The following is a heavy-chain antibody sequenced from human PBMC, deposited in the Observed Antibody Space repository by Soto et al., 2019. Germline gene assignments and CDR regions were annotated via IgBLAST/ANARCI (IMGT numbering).Heavy chain of an antibody. D-gene: IGHD6-19*01. V-gene: IGHV1-18*01. J-gene: IGHJ6*02. CDR1: GYTFTSYG. CDR2: ISAYNGNT. Sequence: GASVKVSCKASGYTFTSYGISWVRQAPGQGLEWMGWISAYNGNTNYAQKHKGRVTMTTDTSTSTAYMELRSLRSDDTAVYYCARLSSGPKTTTSNYYYYYGMDVWGQGTTVTVSS. CDR3: ARLSSGPKTTTSNYYYYYGMDV.